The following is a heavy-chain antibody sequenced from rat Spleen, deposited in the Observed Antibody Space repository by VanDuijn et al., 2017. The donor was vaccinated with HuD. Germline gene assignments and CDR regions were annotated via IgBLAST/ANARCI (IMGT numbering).Heavy chain of an antibody. V-gene: IGHV2-34*01. J-gene: IGHJ4*01. Sequence: QVQLKESGPGLVQPSETLSLTCTVSGFSLTSYSVTWVRQPSGKGPEWMGRMWYDGDTAYNSTLKSRLSISRDTPKNQVFLKMNSLQADDTGTYYCARDYGQGWVLDAWGQGVSVTVSS. CDR3: ARDYGQGWVLDA. D-gene: IGHD1-7*01. CDR2: MWYDGDT. CDR1: GFSLTSYS.